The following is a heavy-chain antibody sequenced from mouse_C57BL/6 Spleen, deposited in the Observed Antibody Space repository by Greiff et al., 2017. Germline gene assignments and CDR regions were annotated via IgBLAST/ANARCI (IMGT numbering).Heavy chain of an antibody. CDR2: INYDGSST. J-gene: IGHJ3*01. Sequence: EVKLVESEGGLVQPGSSMKLSCTASGFTFSDYYMAWVRQVPEKGLEWVANINYDGSSTYYLDSLKSRFIISRDNAKNILYLQMSSLKSEDTATYYCARGEGYYDYDGAWFAYWGQGTLVTVSA. D-gene: IGHD2-4*01. CDR1: GFTFSDYY. CDR3: ARGEGYYDYDGAWFAY. V-gene: IGHV5-16*01.